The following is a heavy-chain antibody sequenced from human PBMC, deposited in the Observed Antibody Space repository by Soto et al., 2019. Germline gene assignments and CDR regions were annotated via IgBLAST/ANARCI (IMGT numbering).Heavy chain of an antibody. Sequence: SETLSLTCAVYCGSFRGYYWSWIRQPPGKGLERIGEINHSGSTNYNPSLKSRVTMSVDTSKNQFSLKLSSVTAADTAVYYCARTSKFDCWGQGTLVTVS. D-gene: IGHD6-6*01. J-gene: IGHJ4*02. CDR1: CGSFRGYY. CDR2: INHSGST. CDR3: ARTSKFDC. V-gene: IGHV4-34*01.